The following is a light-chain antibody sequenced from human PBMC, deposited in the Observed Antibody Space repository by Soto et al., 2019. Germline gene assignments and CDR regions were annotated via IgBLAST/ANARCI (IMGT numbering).Light chain of an antibody. V-gene: IGKV3-15*01. CDR2: GAS. CDR1: QSVSSN. CDR3: QQYESYSPWT. Sequence: IVITQSPATLAVSPGERATLSCRASQSVSSNLAWFQQKPGQAPRLLIYGASTRATGIPARFSGSGSGTEFTLTISNLQPDDFATYYCQQYESYSPWTFGQGTKVDIK. J-gene: IGKJ1*01.